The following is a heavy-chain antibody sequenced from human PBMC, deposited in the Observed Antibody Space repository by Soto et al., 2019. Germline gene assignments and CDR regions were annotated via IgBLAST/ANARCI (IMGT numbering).Heavy chain of an antibody. CDR1: GFTFSSDS. V-gene: IGHV3-21*01. D-gene: IGHD2-15*01. CDR2: ISSSSSYI. Sequence: GGSLRLSCAASGFTFSSDSMNWVRQAPGKGLEWVSSISSSSSYIYYADSVKGRFTISRDNAKNSLYLQMNSLRAEDTAVYYCARAVVVVAAHYYYYYMDVWGKGTTVTVSS. J-gene: IGHJ6*03. CDR3: ARAVVVVAAHYYYYYMDV.